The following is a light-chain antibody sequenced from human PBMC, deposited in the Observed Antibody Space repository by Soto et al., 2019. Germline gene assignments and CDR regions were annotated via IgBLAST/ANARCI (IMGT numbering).Light chain of an antibody. V-gene: IGKV1-5*01. J-gene: IGKJ1*01. CDR2: DAS. Sequence: DIQLTQFTSTLSASVGDRVSITCRARESINIWLAWYQQKPGKAPKLLMYDASILASGVSPRFSGSGSGTQFTPTISSLQPDDFATYYCQQYNSYRTFGQGTRVEIK. CDR3: QQYNSYRT. CDR1: ESINIW.